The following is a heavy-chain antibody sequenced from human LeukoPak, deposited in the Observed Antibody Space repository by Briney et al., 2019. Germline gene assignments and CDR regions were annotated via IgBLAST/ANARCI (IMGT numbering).Heavy chain of an antibody. CDR1: GYRFTSYW. J-gene: IGHJ6*03. V-gene: IGHV5-51*01. Sequence: GESLKISCKGSGYRFTSYWIGWVRQMPGKGLEWMGIIYPGDSDTRYSPSFQGQVTISADKSISTAYLQWSSLKASDTAMYYCARHKTARPYYYYYYMDVWGKGTTVTVSS. CDR3: ARHKTARPYYYYYYMDV. CDR2: IYPGDSDT. D-gene: IGHD6-6*01.